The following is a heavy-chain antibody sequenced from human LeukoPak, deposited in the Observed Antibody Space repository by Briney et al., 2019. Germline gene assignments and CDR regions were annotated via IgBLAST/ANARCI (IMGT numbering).Heavy chain of an antibody. J-gene: IGHJ4*02. CDR2: MNPNSGNT. Sequence: ASVKVSCKASGYTFTSYDINWVRQATGQGLEWMGWMNPNSGNTGYAQKFQGRVTITADESTSTAYMELSSLRSEDTAVYYCARVDGDYPHSFFDYWGQGTLVTVSS. V-gene: IGHV1-8*03. D-gene: IGHD4-17*01. CDR1: GYTFTSYD. CDR3: ARVDGDYPHSFFDY.